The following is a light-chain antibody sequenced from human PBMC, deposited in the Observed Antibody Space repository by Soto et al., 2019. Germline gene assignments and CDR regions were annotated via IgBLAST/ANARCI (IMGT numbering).Light chain of an antibody. CDR3: QQYYSYPPT. CDR1: QGISSY. J-gene: IGKJ1*01. Sequence: IRMTQSPSSLSASTGDRVTITCRASQGISSYLAWYQQKPGKAPKLLIYAASTLQSGVPSRFSGSGSGTDFTLTISCLQSEDFATYYCQQYYSYPPTFGQGTKV. V-gene: IGKV1-8*01. CDR2: AAS.